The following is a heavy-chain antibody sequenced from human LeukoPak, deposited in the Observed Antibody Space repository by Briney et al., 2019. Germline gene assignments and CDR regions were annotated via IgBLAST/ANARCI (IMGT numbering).Heavy chain of an antibody. V-gene: IGHV4-59*01. CDR3: ARGVGARGRRDGYNYVYYYYGMDV. J-gene: IGHJ6*02. CDR1: GDSISSYY. Sequence: SETLSLTCTVSGDSISSYYWSWIRQPPGKGLEWIGYIYYSGSTNYNPSLKSRVTISVDTSKNQFSLKLSSVTAADTAVYYCARGVGARGRRDGYNYVYYYYGMDVWGQGTTVTVSS. D-gene: IGHD5-24*01. CDR2: IYYSGST.